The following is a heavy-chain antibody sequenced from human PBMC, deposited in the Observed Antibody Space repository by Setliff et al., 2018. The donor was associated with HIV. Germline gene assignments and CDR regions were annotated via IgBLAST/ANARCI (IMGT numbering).Heavy chain of an antibody. V-gene: IGHV1-18*01. D-gene: IGHD6-19*01. CDR2: ISPYNGNT. CDR1: GYTFTSYA. CDR3: ARVPYRSAWFSGGHDAFDV. J-gene: IGHJ3*01. Sequence: GASVKVSCKTSGYTFTSYAISWVRQAPGQGLEWMGWISPYNGNTNYAQKLQGRVTLTTDTATNTAYMELRSLRHDDTAEYFCARVPYRSAWFSGGHDAFDVWGQGTMVTVSS.